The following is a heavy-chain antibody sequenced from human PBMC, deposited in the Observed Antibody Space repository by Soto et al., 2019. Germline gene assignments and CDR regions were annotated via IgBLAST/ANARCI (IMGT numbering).Heavy chain of an antibody. CDR2: ISYDGSNK. CDR1: GFTFSSYA. CDR3: ARVGVGPKEEYYYYYYGMDV. Sequence: QVQLVESGGGVVQPGRSLRLSCAASGFTFSSYAMHWVRQAPGKGLEWVAVISYDGSNKYYADSVKGRFTISRDNSKNTLYLEMNSLRAEDTAVYYCARVGVGPKEEYYYYYYGMDVWGQGTKVTVYS. D-gene: IGHD3-3*01. J-gene: IGHJ6*02. V-gene: IGHV3-30-3*01.